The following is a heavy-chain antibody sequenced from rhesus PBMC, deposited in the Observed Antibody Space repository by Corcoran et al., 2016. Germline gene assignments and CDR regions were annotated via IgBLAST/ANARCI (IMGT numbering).Heavy chain of an antibody. CDR3: ARLDGNWSDS. CDR2: IYGGSGVP. D-gene: IGHD4-35*01. J-gene: IGHJ6*01. CDR1: GGSISSSNW. V-gene: IGHV4S7*01. Sequence: QVQLQESGPGLVKPSETLSLTCAVSGGSISSSNWWSWIRQSPGKGLVWIGYIYGGSGVPSYNPSLKRRVTSSTDTSKNQFALTLSSVTAADTAVYYCARLDGNWSDSWGQGVVVTVSS.